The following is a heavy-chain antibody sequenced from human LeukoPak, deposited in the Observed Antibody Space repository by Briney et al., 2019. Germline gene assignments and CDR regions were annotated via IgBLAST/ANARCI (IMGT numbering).Heavy chain of an antibody. CDR1: GYTFTSYG. J-gene: IGHJ4*02. CDR2: ISAYNGNT. V-gene: IGHV1-18*01. Sequence: GASVKVSCKASGYTFTSYGISWGRQAPGQGLEWMGWISAYNGNTNYAQKLQGRVTMTTDTSTSTAYMELRSLRSDDTAVYYCARAIVFSGSPTGIDYWGQGTLVTVSS. CDR3: ARAIVFSGSPTGIDY. D-gene: IGHD1-26*01.